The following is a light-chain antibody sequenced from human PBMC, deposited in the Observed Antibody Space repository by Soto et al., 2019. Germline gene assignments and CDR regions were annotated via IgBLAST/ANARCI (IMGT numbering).Light chain of an antibody. CDR1: SSDVGSYNL. Sequence: QSALTQPASVSGSPGQSITISCTGTSSDVGSYNLVSWYQQHPGEAPKLMIYGGTKRPSGVSNRFSGSKSGNTASLTISGLQAEDEADYYCCSYAVSTTYYVFGTGTKVTVL. V-gene: IGLV2-23*01. CDR2: GGT. CDR3: CSYAVSTTYYV. J-gene: IGLJ1*01.